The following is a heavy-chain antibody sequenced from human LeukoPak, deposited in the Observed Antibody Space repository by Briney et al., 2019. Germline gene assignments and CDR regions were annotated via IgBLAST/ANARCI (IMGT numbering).Heavy chain of an antibody. Sequence: GGTLGLSCAASGFPFSSHGMSWVRQAPGKGLEWVSGIIGGGGSTYYADSVKGRFTISGDNSRNTLFLQMNSLRADDTAVYFCAKVGGVVIPGSYWGQGTLVTISS. V-gene: IGHV3-23*01. J-gene: IGHJ4*02. CDR2: IIGGGGST. CDR3: AKVGGVVIPGSY. CDR1: GFPFSSHG. D-gene: IGHD3-3*01.